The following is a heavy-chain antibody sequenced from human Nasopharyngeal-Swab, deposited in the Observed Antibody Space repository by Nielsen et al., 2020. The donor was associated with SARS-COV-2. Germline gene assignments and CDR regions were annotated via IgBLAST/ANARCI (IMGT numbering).Heavy chain of an antibody. CDR1: GYTLTCFG. D-gene: IGHD3-10*01. J-gene: IGHJ4*02. V-gene: IGHV1-18*01. Sequence: GSVKVPCKASGYTLTCFGISWVRPAPGQGLEGMGWLSSYNGDTHYTHSLQGRITMTTDTSTSTDYLELRSLRSDDTAMYYCATAYGSVSSPEYWGQGTLVTVSS. CDR3: ATAYGSVSSPEY. CDR2: LSSYNGDT.